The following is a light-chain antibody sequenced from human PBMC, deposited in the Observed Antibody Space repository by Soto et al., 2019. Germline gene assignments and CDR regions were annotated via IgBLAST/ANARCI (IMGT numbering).Light chain of an antibody. CDR3: QQSYSYTRM. J-gene: IGKJ1*01. V-gene: IGKV1-5*01. Sequence: DIQMTQSPSTLSASVGDRVTITCRASQSISNWLAWYQQKPGKAPTLLIYDVSRLESGVPTRFSGSGSGTDFTLTISSLQPEDSATYYCQQSYSYTRMFGQGTKVDIK. CDR1: QSISNW. CDR2: DVS.